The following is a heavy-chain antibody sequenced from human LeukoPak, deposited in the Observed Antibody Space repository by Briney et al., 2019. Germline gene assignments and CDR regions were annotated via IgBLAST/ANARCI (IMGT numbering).Heavy chain of an antibody. J-gene: IGHJ4*02. CDR3: ARDIFKYSYGYGTHFDY. CDR1: GFSFSNAW. CDR2: IWYDGSNK. Sequence: GGSLRLSCVASGFSFSNAWMSWVRQAPGKGLEWVAVIWYDGSNKYYADSVKGRFTISRDNSKNTLYLQMNSLRAEDTAVYYCARDIFKYSYGYGTHFDYWGQGTLVTVSS. V-gene: IGHV3-33*08. D-gene: IGHD5-18*01.